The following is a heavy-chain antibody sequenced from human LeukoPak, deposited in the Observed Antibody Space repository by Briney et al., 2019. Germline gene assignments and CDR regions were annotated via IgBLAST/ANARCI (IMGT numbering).Heavy chain of an antibody. CDR3: ARDSHPGGNSSLIDH. V-gene: IGHV4-39*02. CDR1: GGSISSSSYY. Sequence: PSETLSLTCTVSGGSISSSSYYWGWIRQPPGKGLEWIGSIYYSGSTYYNPSLKSRVTISVDTSKNQFSLKLSSVTAADTAVYYCARDSHPGGNSSLIDHWGQGTLVTVSS. J-gene: IGHJ4*02. D-gene: IGHD4-23*01. CDR2: IYYSGST.